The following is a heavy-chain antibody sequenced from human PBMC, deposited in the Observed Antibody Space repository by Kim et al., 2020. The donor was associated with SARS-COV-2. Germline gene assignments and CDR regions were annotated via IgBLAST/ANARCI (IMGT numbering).Heavy chain of an antibody. D-gene: IGHD3-3*01. Sequence: ADSVRARVTISRDNTKNSLFLQRNSVGAEDMAVYYCARAGFGGVICHVDSWGQGTLVTVSS. J-gene: IGHJ4*02. CDR3: ARAGFGGVICHVDS. V-gene: IGHV3-11*05.